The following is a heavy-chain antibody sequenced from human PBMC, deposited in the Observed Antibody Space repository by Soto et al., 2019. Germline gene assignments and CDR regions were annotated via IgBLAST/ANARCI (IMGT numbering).Heavy chain of an antibody. CDR3: ASPGIVGATPSRPKYGGAFDI. V-gene: IGHV5-51*01. CDR1: GYRFTSYW. CDR2: IYPGDADT. D-gene: IGHD1-26*01. J-gene: IGHJ3*02. Sequence: PGESLKISCKGSGYRFTSYWIGWVRQMPGKGLEWMGIIYPGDADTRYNPSFQGQVTISADKSISTAYLQWSSLKASDTAMYYSASPGIVGATPSRPKYGGAFDIWAKGTMVTVSS.